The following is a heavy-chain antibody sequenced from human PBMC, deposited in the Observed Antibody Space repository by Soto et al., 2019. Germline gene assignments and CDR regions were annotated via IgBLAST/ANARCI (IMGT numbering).Heavy chain of an antibody. J-gene: IGHJ5*02. CDR3: ARDRGTTGTRWFDP. D-gene: IGHD1-1*01. Sequence: GASVKVSCKASGYTFTCYGISWVRQATGQRLEWMGWISAYNSNTNYAQKLQGRVTMTTDTSTSTAYMELRSLRSDDTSVYYCARDRGTTGTRWFDPWGQGTLVTVSS. V-gene: IGHV1-18*01. CDR1: GYTFTCYG. CDR2: ISAYNSNT.